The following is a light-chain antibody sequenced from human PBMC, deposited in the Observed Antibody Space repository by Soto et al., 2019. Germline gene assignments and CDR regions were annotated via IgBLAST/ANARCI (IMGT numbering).Light chain of an antibody. CDR1: SSNIGSNY. Sequence: QSVLTQPPSASGTPGQRVTISCSGSSSNIGSNYVYWYQQLPGTAPKLLIYNNNQRPSGVPDRFSGSKSGTSASLAISGLRSDDEADYYCAVWDDSLSGPVFGGGTKVTVL. J-gene: IGLJ2*01. V-gene: IGLV1-47*02. CDR2: NNN. CDR3: AVWDDSLSGPV.